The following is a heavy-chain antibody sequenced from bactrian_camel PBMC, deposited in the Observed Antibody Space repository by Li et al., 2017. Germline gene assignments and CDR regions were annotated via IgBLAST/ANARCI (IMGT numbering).Heavy chain of an antibody. V-gene: IGHV3S63*01. CDR2: IGVDGSS. CDR1: GFRFDEAD. J-gene: IGHJ4*01. Sequence: HVQLVESGGGSVQAGGSLRLSCTASGFRFDEADMGWYRRRKSDNECEVVSSIGVDGSSQYGVPVRGRFTISRDNAKNTVYLQMNNLKPEDTGKYYCAAATVRTEGICYEYYSLTGLPQARSFAYWGHGTQVTVS. CDR3: AAATVRTEGICYEYYSLTGLPQARSFAY. D-gene: IGHD2*01.